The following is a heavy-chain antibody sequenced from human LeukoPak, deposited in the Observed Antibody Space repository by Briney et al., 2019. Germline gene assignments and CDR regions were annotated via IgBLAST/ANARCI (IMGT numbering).Heavy chain of an antibody. CDR3: ARSMVREYYFDY. D-gene: IGHD3-10*01. Sequence: PGGSLRLSCAASGFTFSSYGMHWVRQAPGKGLEWVAVIWYDGSNKYYADSVKGRFTISRDNSKNTLYLQMNSLSAEDTAVYYCARSMVREYYFDYWGQGTLVTVSS. CDR1: GFTFSSYG. J-gene: IGHJ4*02. CDR2: IWYDGSNK. V-gene: IGHV3-33*01.